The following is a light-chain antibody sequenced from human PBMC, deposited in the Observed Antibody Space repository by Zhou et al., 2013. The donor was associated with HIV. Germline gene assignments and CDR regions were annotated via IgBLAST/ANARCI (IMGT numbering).Light chain of an antibody. CDR3: LQHHSFPFT. CDR2: ATS. V-gene: IGKV1-17*01. CDR1: QGIRDD. J-gene: IGKJ4*01. Sequence: DIQMTQSPSSLSASVGDTVTITCRASQGIRDDLGWFQQKAGNAPKRLIHATSSLQSGVSSRFSGSGSGTDFTLTISRLQPEDFATYYCLQHHSFPFTFGGGTKVEIK.